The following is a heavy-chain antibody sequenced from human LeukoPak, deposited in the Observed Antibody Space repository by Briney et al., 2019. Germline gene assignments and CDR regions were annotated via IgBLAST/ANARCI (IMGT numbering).Heavy chain of an antibody. D-gene: IGHD2-21*02. J-gene: IGHJ4*02. CDR2: ISFDGSNK. Sequence: GGSLRLSCAVSGFTFSSYAGNWVRQAPGKGLEWVAVISFDGSNKYYADSVKGRFTISRDNSKNTLYLQMNSLRAGDTAVHYRAKDTAISGSHRTLGFDYWGQGTLVIVSS. V-gene: IGHV3-30*18. CDR1: GFTFSSYA. CDR3: AKDTAISGSHRTLGFDY.